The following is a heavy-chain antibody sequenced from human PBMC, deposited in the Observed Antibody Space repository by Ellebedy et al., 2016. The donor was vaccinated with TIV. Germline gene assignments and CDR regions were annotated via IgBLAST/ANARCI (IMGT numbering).Heavy chain of an antibody. Sequence: SETLSLTXTVSGGSISSGGYYWSWIRQHPGKGLEWIGYIYYSGSTYYNPSLKSRVTISVDTSKNQFSLKLSSVTAADTAVYYCARDGGYAKFFVHWGQGTLVTVSS. J-gene: IGHJ4*02. V-gene: IGHV4-31*03. CDR1: GGSISSGGYY. CDR2: IYYSGST. CDR3: ARDGGYAKFFVH. D-gene: IGHD3-16*01.